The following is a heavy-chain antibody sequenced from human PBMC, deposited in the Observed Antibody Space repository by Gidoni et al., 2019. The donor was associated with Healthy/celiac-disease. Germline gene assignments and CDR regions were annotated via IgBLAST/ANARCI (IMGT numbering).Heavy chain of an antibody. J-gene: IGHJ3*02. CDR1: GGTFSSYA. CDR3: AREVAEPLRAFDI. CDR2: IIPIFGTA. Sequence: SSVKVSCKASGGTFSSYAISWVRQAPGQGLEWMGGIIPIFGTANYAQKFQGRVTITADESTSTAYMELSSLRSEDTAVYYCAREVAEPLRAFDIWGQGTMVTVSS. D-gene: IGHD5-12*01. V-gene: IGHV1-69*01.